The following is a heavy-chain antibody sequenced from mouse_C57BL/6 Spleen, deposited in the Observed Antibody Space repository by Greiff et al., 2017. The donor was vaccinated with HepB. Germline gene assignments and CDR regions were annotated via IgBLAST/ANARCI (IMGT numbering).Heavy chain of an antibody. CDR1: GFTFSDYY. D-gene: IGHD1-1*01. J-gene: IGHJ2*01. CDR3: ARGNYYGYFDY. CDR2: INYDGSST. Sequence: EVKVVESEGGLVQPGSSMKLSCTASGFTFSDYYMAWVRQVPEKGLEWVANINYDGSSTYYLDSLKSRFIISRDNAKNILYLQMSSLKSEDTATYYCARGNYYGYFDYWGQGTTLTVSS. V-gene: IGHV5-16*01.